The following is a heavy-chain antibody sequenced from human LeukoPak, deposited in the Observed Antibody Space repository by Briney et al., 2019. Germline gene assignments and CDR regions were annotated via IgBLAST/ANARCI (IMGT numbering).Heavy chain of an antibody. D-gene: IGHD3-22*01. Sequence: PGGSLRLSCAASGFTFDDYAMHWVRQAPGKGLEWVSGISWNSGSIGYADPVKGRFTISRDNAKNSLYLQMNSLRAEDTALYYCAKDPHYDSSGYFDYWGQGTLVTVSS. V-gene: IGHV3-9*01. J-gene: IGHJ4*02. CDR3: AKDPHYDSSGYFDY. CDR2: ISWNSGSI. CDR1: GFTFDDYA.